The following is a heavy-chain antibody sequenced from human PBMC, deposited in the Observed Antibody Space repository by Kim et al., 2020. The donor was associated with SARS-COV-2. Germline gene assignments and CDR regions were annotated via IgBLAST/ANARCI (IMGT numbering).Heavy chain of an antibody. CDR2: IYYSGST. D-gene: IGHD3-10*01. V-gene: IGHV4-39*01. CDR1: GGSISSSSYY. Sequence: SETLSLTCTVSGGSISSSSYYWGWIRQPPGKGLEWIGSIYYSGSTYYNPSLKSRVTISVDTSKNQFSLKLSSVTAADTAVYYCARRWVRGVIRNWFDPWGQGTLVTVSS. J-gene: IGHJ5*02. CDR3: ARRWVRGVIRNWFDP.